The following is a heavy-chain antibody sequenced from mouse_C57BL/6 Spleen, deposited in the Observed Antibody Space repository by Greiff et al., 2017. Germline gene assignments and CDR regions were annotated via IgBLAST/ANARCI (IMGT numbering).Heavy chain of an antibody. D-gene: IGHD2-5*01. CDR3: ARESNYVY. J-gene: IGHJ2*01. Sequence: QVQLQQSGPELVKPGASVKISCKASGYAFSSSWMNWVKQRPGKGLEWIGRIYPGDGDTNYNGKFKGKATLTADKSSSTAYMQLSSLTSEDSAVCFCARESNYVYWGQGTTLTVSS. CDR2: IYPGDGDT. V-gene: IGHV1-82*01. CDR1: GYAFSSSW.